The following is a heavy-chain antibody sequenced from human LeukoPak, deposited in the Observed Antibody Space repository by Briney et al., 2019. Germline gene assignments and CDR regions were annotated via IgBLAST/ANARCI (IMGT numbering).Heavy chain of an antibody. CDR1: GFTFSSYA. V-gene: IGHV3-23*01. J-gene: IGHJ4*02. CDR3: ARAPTYDFWSALRDY. D-gene: IGHD3-3*01. Sequence: QAGGSLRLSCAASGFTFSSYAMSWVRQAPGKGLEWVSAISGSGGSTYYADSVKGRFTISRDNAKNSLYLQMNSLRAEDTAVYYCARAPTYDFWSALRDYWGQGTLVTVSS. CDR2: ISGSGGST.